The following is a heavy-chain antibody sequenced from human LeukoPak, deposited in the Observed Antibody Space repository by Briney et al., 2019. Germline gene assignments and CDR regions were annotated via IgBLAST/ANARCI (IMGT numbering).Heavy chain of an antibody. CDR1: GYTFTDYY. Sequence: ASVKVSCKASGYTFTDYYTHSVRQAPGQGLEWMGWIHPNTGATNSAQKFQCRVTMTGDTSITTAYMDLNRLITDDTAVYYCARGSYYYDSGGYYNWYFDLWGRGTLVTVSS. J-gene: IGHJ2*01. CDR2: IHPNTGAT. V-gene: IGHV1-2*02. D-gene: IGHD3-22*01. CDR3: ARGSYYYDSGGYYNWYFDL.